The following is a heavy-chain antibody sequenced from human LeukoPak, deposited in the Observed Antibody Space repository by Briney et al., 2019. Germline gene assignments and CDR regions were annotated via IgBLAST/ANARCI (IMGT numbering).Heavy chain of an antibody. J-gene: IGHJ6*02. CDR2: ISYDGGNK. D-gene: IGHD3-10*01. CDR1: GFTFSSYG. CDR3: ARDSGFGELPDYYYGMDV. V-gene: IGHV3-30*03. Sequence: GSLRLSCAASGFTFSSYGMHWVRQAPGKGLEWVAAISYDGGNKHYADSVKGRFTISRDNSENTLYLQMNSLRAEDTAVYYCARDSGFGELPDYYYGMDVWGQGTTVTVSS.